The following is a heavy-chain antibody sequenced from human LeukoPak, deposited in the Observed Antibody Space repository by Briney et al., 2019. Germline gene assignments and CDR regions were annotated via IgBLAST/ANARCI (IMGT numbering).Heavy chain of an antibody. D-gene: IGHD1-7*01. J-gene: IGHJ4*02. CDR1: GFTFSSYA. CDR3: ARGELRLYYFDY. V-gene: IGHV3-64*01. Sequence: GGSLRLSCAASGFTFSSYAMHWVRQAPGKGLEYVSAISSNGGSTYYANSVKGRFTISRDNSKNTLYLQMNSLRAEDTAVYYCARGELRLYYFDYWGQGTLVTVSS. CDR2: ISSNGGST.